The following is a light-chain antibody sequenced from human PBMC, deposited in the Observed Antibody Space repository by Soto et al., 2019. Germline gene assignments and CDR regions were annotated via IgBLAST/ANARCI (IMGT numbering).Light chain of an antibody. J-gene: IGLJ3*02. V-gene: IGLV2-14*01. CDR2: EVT. Sequence: QSALTQPASVSGSPGQSITISCTGTSSDVGGYNYVSWYQQYPGKAPKVMIYEVTNRPSGVSNRFSGSKSGNTASLTISGLQAEDEADYYCQSYDTSLRGWLFGGGTKVTVL. CDR3: QSYDTSLRGWL. CDR1: SSDVGGYNY.